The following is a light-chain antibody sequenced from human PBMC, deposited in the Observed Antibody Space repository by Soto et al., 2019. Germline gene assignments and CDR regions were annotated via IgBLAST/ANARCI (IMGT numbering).Light chain of an antibody. Sequence: QSVLTQPASVSGSPGQSITISCTGTSSDVGGYDHVSWYQQHPGKAPKLIIYDVNIRPSGVSNRFSGSKSGNTASLAVSGLQAGDEADYYCSSYTSRDTLVFGGGTKLTVL. CDR2: DVN. CDR1: SSDVGGYDH. V-gene: IGLV2-14*03. J-gene: IGLJ3*02. CDR3: SSYTSRDTLV.